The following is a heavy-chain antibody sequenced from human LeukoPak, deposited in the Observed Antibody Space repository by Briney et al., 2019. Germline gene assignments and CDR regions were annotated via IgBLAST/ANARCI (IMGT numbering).Heavy chain of an antibody. V-gene: IGHV1-18*01. D-gene: IGHD3-22*01. CDR2: ISAYNGNT. CDR3: ARGIHYYDSSGYFDY. J-gene: IGHJ4*02. Sequence: ASVKVSCKASGYTFTSYGISWVRQAPGRGLEWMGWISAYNGNTNYAQKLQGRVTMTTDTSTSTAYMELRSLRSDDTAVYYCARGIHYYDSSGYFDYWGQGTLVTVSS. CDR1: GYTFTSYG.